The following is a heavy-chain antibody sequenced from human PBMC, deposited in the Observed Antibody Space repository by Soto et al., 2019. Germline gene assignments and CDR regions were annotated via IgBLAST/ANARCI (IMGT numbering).Heavy chain of an antibody. CDR1: GFTFGFTFSTYG. V-gene: IGHV3-30*18. J-gene: IGHJ6*02. CDR2: ISYDGSNE. CDR3: AKEVGGHCSSASCFGYGMDV. D-gene: IGHD2-2*01. Sequence: GGSLRLSCAASGFTFGFTFSTYGMHWVRQAPGKGLEWVALISYDGSNEYYADSVKGRFTISRDNSKNTLYLQMNSLRGEDTAVYYCAKEVGGHCSSASCFGYGMDVWGQGTTVTVSS.